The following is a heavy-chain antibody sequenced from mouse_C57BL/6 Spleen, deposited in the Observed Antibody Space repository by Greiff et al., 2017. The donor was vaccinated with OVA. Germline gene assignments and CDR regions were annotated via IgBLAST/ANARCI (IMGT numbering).Heavy chain of an antibody. CDR3: AREEDYYAMDY. CDR1: GFTFSDYG. Sequence: EVNLVESGGGLVKPGGSLKLSCAASGFTFSDYGMHWVRQAPEKGLEWVAYISSGSSTIYYADTVKGRFTISRDNAKNTLFLQMTSLRSEDTAMYYCAREEDYYAMDYWGQGTSVTVSS. J-gene: IGHJ4*01. V-gene: IGHV5-17*01. CDR2: ISSGSSTI.